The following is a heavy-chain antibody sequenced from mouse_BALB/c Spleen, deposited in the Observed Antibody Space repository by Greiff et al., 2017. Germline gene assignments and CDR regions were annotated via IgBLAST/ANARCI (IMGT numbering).Heavy chain of an antibody. CDR2: INPSTGYT. J-gene: IGHJ3*01. CDR1: GYTFTSYW. CDR3: ARSGVRGPWFAY. Sequence: LVESGAELAKPGASVKMSCKASGYTFTSYWMHWVKQRPGQGLEWIGYINPSTGYTEYNQKFKDKATLTADKSSSTAYMQLSSLTSEDSAVYYCARSGVRGPWFAYWGQGTLVTVSA. V-gene: IGHV1-7*01. D-gene: IGHD2-14*01.